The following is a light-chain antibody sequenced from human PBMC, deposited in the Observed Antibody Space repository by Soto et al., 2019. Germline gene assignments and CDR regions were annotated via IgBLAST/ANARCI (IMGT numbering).Light chain of an antibody. CDR2: DAS. J-gene: IGKJ1*01. CDR1: ESVRGY. V-gene: IGKV3-11*01. CDR3: QQRYNWPGT. Sequence: EIVLTQSPATLSLSPGERATLSCRASESVRGYLAWYQQKPGQAPRLVIHDASNRATGIPVRFSGSGSETDFTLTISSLEPEDSAVYYCQQRYNWPGTFGQGTKVDIK.